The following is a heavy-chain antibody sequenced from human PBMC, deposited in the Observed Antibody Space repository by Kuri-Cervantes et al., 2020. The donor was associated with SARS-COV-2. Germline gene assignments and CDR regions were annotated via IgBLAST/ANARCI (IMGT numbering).Heavy chain of an antibody. CDR1: GCTISSYA. D-gene: IGHD6-19*01. V-gene: IGHV3-23*01. Sequence: ETLSLTCTASGCTISSYAMSWVRQAPGKGLEWVSDISGSGGSTYYADSVKGGFTIVRDNSKNTLYQQINSLRAEDTAVYYGAEAWRGEWLASYYYEGMDVWGQGTTVTVSS. CDR3: AEAWRGEWLASYYYEGMDV. J-gene: IGHJ6*02. CDR2: ISGSGGST.